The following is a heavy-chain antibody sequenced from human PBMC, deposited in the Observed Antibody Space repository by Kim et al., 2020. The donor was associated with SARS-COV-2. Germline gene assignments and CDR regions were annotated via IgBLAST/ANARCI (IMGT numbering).Heavy chain of an antibody. V-gene: IGHV4-31*03. D-gene: IGHD2-15*01. CDR3: ARAYCSGGSCHAFDL. J-gene: IGHJ3*01. CDR2: IYYSGST. Sequence: TLSLTCTVSGGSISSGGYYWSWIRQHPGKGLEWIGYIYYSGSTYYNPSLKSRVTISVDTSKNQFSLKLSSVTAADTAVYYCARAYCSGGSCHAFDLWGQGTMVTVSS. CDR1: GGSISSGGYY.